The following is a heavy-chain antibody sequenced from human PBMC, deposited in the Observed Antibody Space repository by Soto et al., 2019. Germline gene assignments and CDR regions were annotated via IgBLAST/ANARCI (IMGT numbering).Heavy chain of an antibody. CDR2: INPNGGST. V-gene: IGHV1-46*03. J-gene: IGHJ4*02. CDR1: GYIFTNFY. CDR3: TRGLASGDY. Sequence: QVQLVQPGAEVKKPGASVKFYCQASGYIFTNFYIHWVRQAPGQGLEWIGIINPNGGSTNYAQNFQGRVTMTRDTSTSTVYMDLSSLRSEDTAVYYCTRGLASGDYWGQGTLITVSS. D-gene: IGHD6-6*01.